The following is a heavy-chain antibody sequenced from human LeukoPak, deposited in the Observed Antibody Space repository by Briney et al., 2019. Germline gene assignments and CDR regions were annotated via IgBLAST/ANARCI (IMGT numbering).Heavy chain of an antibody. D-gene: IGHD2-15*01. CDR2: IHYTGNH. CDR1: GGSVGSSAFY. Sequence: SESLSLTCTVSGGSVGSSAFYPGWIRQPPGNGLEWIGSIHYTGNHYYNSSFGKRVTITVDSSRNQFSLRLTSVIAADTAVYYCARRSSRLRRFDSWGQGTLVTVSS. V-gene: IGHV4-39*01. CDR3: ARRSSRLRRFDS. J-gene: IGHJ4*02.